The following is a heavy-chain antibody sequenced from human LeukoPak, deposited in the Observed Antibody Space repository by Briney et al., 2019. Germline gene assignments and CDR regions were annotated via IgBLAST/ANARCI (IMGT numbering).Heavy chain of an antibody. J-gene: IGHJ6*03. CDR3: ARVRYDSSGYFLNTYYYYYMDV. CDR2: INWNGGST. CDR1: GFTFDDYG. D-gene: IGHD3-22*01. V-gene: IGHV3-20*04. Sequence: GGSLRLSCAASGFTFDDYGMSWVRQAPGKGLEWVSGINWNGGSTGYADSVKGRFTISRDNAKNSLSLQMNSLRAEDTALYYCARVRYDSSGYFLNTYYYYYMDVWGKGTTVTVSS.